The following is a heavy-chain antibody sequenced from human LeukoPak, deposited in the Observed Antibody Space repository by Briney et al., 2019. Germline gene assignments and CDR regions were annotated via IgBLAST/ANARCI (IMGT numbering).Heavy chain of an antibody. CDR2: MNPNSGNT. CDR1: GYTFTSYD. CDR3: ARGKGWFGEYIEWWSTRKNDAFDI. Sequence: ASVKVSCKASGYTFTSYDINWLRQATGQGLEWMGWMNPNSGNTGYAQKFQGRVTMTRNTSISTAYMELSSLRSEDTAVYYCARGKGWFGEYIEWWSTRKNDAFDIWGQGTMVTVSS. D-gene: IGHD3-10*01. J-gene: IGHJ3*02. V-gene: IGHV1-8*01.